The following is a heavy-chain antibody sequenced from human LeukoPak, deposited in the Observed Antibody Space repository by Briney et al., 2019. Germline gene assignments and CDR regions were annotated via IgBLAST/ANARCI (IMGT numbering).Heavy chain of an antibody. Sequence: ASVKVSCKASGCTFTGYYMHWVRQAPGQGLEWMGWINPNSGGTNYAQKFQGRVTMTRDTSISKAYMELSRLRSDDTALYYCARLRGIAAAGGWFNPWGQGTLVTVSS. CDR2: INPNSGGT. CDR1: GCTFTGYY. J-gene: IGHJ5*02. V-gene: IGHV1-2*02. D-gene: IGHD6-13*01. CDR3: ARLRGIAAAGGWFNP.